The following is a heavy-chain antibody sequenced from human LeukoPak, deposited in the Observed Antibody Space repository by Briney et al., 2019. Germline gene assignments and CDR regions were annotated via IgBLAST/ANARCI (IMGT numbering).Heavy chain of an antibody. CDR2: INPSGGST. CDR3: ATQRYFDWLFSFDY. J-gene: IGHJ4*02. V-gene: IGHV1-46*01. CDR1: GYTLTSYY. Sequence: ASVKVSCKASGYTLTSYYMHWVRRAPGQGLEWMGIINPSGGSTSYAQKFQGRVTMTRDTSTSTVYMELSSLRSEDTAVYYCATQRYFDWLFSFDYWGQGTLVTVSS. D-gene: IGHD3-9*01.